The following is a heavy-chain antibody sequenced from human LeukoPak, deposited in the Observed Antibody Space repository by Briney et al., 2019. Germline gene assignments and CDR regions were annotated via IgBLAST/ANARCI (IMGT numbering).Heavy chain of an antibody. CDR2: ISSSGST. J-gene: IGHJ3*02. D-gene: IGHD4-23*01. CDR3: AREDSGNSDDSLDI. V-gene: IGHV4-61*02. CDR1: GDSISSGDYY. Sequence: PSETLSLTCTVSGDSISSGDYYWSWIRQPAGKGLEWIGRISSSGSTNYNPSLKSRVTISVDTSKNQFSLKLSSVTAADTAVYFCAREDSGNSDDSLDIWGQGTMVTVSS.